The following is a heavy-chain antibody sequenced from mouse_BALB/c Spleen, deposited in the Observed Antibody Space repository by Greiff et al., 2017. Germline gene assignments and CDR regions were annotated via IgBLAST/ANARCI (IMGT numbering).Heavy chain of an antibody. CDR2: ISSGGSYT. D-gene: IGHD1-1*01. CDR3: ARHGRSSYWFAY. J-gene: IGHJ3*01. V-gene: IGHV5-6*01. CDR1: GFTFSSYG. Sequence: EVQLQESGGDLVKPGGSLKLSCAASGFTFSSYGMSWVRQTPDKRLEWVATISSGGSYTYYQDSVKGRFTISRDNAKNTLYLQMSSLKSEDTAMYYCARHGRSSYWFAYWGQGTLVTVSA.